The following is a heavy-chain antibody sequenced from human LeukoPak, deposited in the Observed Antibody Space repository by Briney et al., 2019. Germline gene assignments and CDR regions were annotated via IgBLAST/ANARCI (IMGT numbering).Heavy chain of an antibody. CDR3: ARQPALSFDY. V-gene: IGHV5-10-1*01. J-gene: IGHJ4*02. CDR1: GYSFTSYW. Sequence: GESLKISRKGSGYSFTSYWISWVRQMPGKGLEWMGRIDPSDSYTNYSPSFQGHVTISADKSISTAYLQWSSLKASDTAMYYCARQPALSFDYWGQGTLVTVSS. D-gene: IGHD1-14*01. CDR2: IDPSDSYT.